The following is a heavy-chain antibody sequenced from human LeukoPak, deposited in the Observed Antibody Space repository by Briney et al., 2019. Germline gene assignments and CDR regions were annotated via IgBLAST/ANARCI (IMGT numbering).Heavy chain of an antibody. Sequence: PLETLSLTCTVSGYSINNNYYWDWIRQPPGKGLEWIASIYHSGTTYYNPALKSRVTISLDSSKNQFSLKLSSVTAADTAIYCCAREGPMFDSGSYSKSLGYWGQGILVTVSS. CDR2: IYHSGTT. D-gene: IGHD3-10*01. CDR1: GYSINNNYY. CDR3: AREGPMFDSGSYSKSLGY. V-gene: IGHV4-38-2*02. J-gene: IGHJ4*02.